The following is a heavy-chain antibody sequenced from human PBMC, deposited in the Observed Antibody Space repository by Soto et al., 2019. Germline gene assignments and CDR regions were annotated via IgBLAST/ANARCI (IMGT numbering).Heavy chain of an antibody. CDR1: GGTFSSYA. Sequence: QVQLVQSGAEVKKPGSSVKVSCKASGGTFSSYAISWVRQAPGQGLEWMGGIIPIFGTANYAQKFQGRVTITADESTSTAYMELSSLRSEDTAVYYCARVERGVSYYEDYYYGMDVWGQGTTVTVSS. CDR3: ARVERGVSYYEDYYYGMDV. V-gene: IGHV1-69*01. D-gene: IGHD1-26*01. J-gene: IGHJ6*02. CDR2: IIPIFGTA.